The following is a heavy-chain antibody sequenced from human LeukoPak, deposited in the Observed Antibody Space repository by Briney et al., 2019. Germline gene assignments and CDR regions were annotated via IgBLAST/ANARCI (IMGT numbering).Heavy chain of an antibody. J-gene: IGHJ4*02. CDR3: ARAPDLYSGSYFDY. Sequence: ASVKVSCKASGYTFASYGVTWVRQAPGQGLEWMGWISVYNGNTDYAQKLQDRVTMTTDTSTSTAYMELRSLRSDDTAVYSCARAPDLYSGSYFDYWGQGTLVTVSS. D-gene: IGHD1-26*01. V-gene: IGHV1-18*01. CDR1: GYTFASYG. CDR2: ISVYNGNT.